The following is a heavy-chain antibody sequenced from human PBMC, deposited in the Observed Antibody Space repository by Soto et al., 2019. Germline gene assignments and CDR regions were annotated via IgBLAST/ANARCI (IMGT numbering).Heavy chain of an antibody. Sequence: QVQLVESGGGVVQPGRSLRLSCAASGFTFSSYGMHWVRQAPGKGLEWVAVISYDGSNKYYADSVKGRFTISRDNSKNTLYLQMNSLRAEDTAVYYCAKDQIRGVRGVITYYYGIDVWGQGTTVTVSS. J-gene: IGHJ6*02. CDR3: AKDQIRGVRGVITYYYGIDV. D-gene: IGHD3-10*01. V-gene: IGHV3-30*18. CDR2: ISYDGSNK. CDR1: GFTFSSYG.